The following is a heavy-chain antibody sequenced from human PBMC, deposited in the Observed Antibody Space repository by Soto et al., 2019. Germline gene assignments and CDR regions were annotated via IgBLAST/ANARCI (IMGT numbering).Heavy chain of an antibody. V-gene: IGHV4-34*01. Sequence: QVQLQQWGAGLLKPSETLSLTCAVYGGSFSGYYWSWIRQPPGKGLEWIGEINHSGSTNYNPSLKSRVTISVDTSKNQFSLKLSSVTAADTAVYYCARGYDYVDWGQGTLVTVSS. CDR2: INHSGST. J-gene: IGHJ4*02. CDR1: GGSFSGYY. D-gene: IGHD3-16*01. CDR3: ARGYDYVD.